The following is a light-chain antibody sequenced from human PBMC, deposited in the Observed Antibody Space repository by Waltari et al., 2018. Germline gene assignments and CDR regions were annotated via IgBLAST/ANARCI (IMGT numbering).Light chain of an antibody. CDR3: MQTTHWRS. J-gene: IGKJ2*01. Sequence: VMTQTPLSMSVTPGQAASITCKSSQSLLQSDGKTYLYWYLQRAGQSPQLLIYEVSKRFSGVSDRISGSGSGTDFTLTISRVETDDVGIYFCMQTTHWRSFGRGTKLEIK. V-gene: IGKV2D-29*01. CDR2: EVS. CDR1: QSLLQSDGKTY.